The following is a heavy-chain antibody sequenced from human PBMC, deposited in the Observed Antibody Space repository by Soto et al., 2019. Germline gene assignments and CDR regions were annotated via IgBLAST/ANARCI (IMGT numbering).Heavy chain of an antibody. CDR1: GFTFGDYA. V-gene: IGHV3-49*03. CDR3: TRVRGTVFRFDY. CDR2: IRSKAYGGTT. D-gene: IGHD4-17*01. Sequence: GGSLRLSCTASGFTFGDYAMSWFRQAPGKGLEWVGFIRSKAYGGTTEYAASVKGRFTISRDDSKSIAYLQMKSLKTEDTAVYYCTRVRGTVFRFDYWGQGTLVTVSS. J-gene: IGHJ4*02.